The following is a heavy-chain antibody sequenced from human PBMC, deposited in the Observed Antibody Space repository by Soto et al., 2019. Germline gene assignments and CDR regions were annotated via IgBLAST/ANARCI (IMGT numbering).Heavy chain of an antibody. Sequence: QVQLVESGGGVVQPGRSLRLSCAASGFTFSTYALHWVRQAPGKGLEWVAVISYDGTTKYYADSVKGRFTISRDNSKNTLFLQMNSLRLDDTAVYYCATEKHWQGFDYWGQGTLVTVSS. D-gene: IGHD1-1*01. CDR3: ATEKHWQGFDY. V-gene: IGHV3-30-3*01. J-gene: IGHJ4*02. CDR2: ISYDGTTK. CDR1: GFTFSTYA.